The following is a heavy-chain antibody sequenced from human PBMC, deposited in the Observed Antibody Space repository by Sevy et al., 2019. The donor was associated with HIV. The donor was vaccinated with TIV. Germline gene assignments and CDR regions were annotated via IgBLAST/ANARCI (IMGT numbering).Heavy chain of an antibody. CDR1: GFTFSSYA. J-gene: IGHJ4*02. CDR3: ARVKSKYGGNRDPLVY. CDR2: ISYDGSNK. D-gene: IGHD2-15*01. Sequence: GGSLRLSCAASGFTFSSYAMHWVRQAPGKGLEWVAVISYDGSNKYYADSVKGRFTISRDNSKNTLYLQMNRLRAEDTAVYYCARVKSKYGGNRDPLVYWGQGTLVTVSS. V-gene: IGHV3-30-3*01.